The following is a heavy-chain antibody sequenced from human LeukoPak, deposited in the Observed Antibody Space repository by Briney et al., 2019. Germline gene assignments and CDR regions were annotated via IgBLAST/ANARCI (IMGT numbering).Heavy chain of an antibody. V-gene: IGHV3-48*03. CDR3: ARFQYYYGSSARTSSLDY. D-gene: IGHD3-10*01. CDR2: ISSSGSTI. J-gene: IGHJ4*02. CDR1: GFTFSSYE. Sequence: GGSLRLSCAASGFTFSSYEMNWVRQAPGKGLEWVSYISSSGSTIYYADSVKGRFTISRDNAKNSLYLQMNSLRAEDTAVYYCARFQYYYGSSARTSSLDYWGQGTLVTVSS.